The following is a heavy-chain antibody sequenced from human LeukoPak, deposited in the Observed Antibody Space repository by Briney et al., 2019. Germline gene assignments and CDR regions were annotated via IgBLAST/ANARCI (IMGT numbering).Heavy chain of an antibody. J-gene: IGHJ4*02. V-gene: IGHV4-59*12. Sequence: SEALSLTCTVSGGSISSYYWSWIRQPPGKGLEWIGYIYYSGSTNYNPSLKSRVTISVDTSKNQFSLKLSSVTAADTAVYYCARGGSGYSYSYWGQGTLVTVSS. CDR3: ARGGSGYSYSY. D-gene: IGHD5-18*01. CDR1: GGSISSYY. CDR2: IYYSGST.